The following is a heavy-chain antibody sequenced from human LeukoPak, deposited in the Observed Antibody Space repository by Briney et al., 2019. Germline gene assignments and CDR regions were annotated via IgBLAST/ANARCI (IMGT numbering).Heavy chain of an antibody. CDR2: ISSDGRST. CDR3: ARGFVDTSSSA. V-gene: IGHV3-64*01. J-gene: IGHJ5*02. D-gene: IGHD6-6*01. CDR1: GITFSSNA. Sequence: GGSLKLSCAASGITFSSNAMHWVRQAPGKGLEYVSAISSDGRSTYYANSVKGRFIISRDNSKNTLYLQMGSLRVEDMAVYYCARGFVDTSSSAWGQGTLVTVSS.